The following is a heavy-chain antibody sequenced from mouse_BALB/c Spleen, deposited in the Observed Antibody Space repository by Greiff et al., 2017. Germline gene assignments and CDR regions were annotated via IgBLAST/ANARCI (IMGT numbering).Heavy chain of an antibody. D-gene: IGHD1-2*01. CDR3: ARTATQYYYAMDY. J-gene: IGHJ4*01. Sequence: VKLMESGPGLVQPSQSLSITCTVSGFSLTSYGVHWVRQSPGKGLEWLGVIWSGGSTDYNAAFISRLSISKDNSKSQVFFKMNSLQANDTAIYYCARTATQYYYAMDYWGQGTSVTVSS. CDR2: IWSGGST. CDR1: GFSLTSYG. V-gene: IGHV2-2*02.